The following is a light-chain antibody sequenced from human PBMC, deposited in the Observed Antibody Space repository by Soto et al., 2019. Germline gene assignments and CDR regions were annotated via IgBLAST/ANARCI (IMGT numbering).Light chain of an antibody. CDR2: DAS. CDR1: QRISTN. V-gene: IGKV3-11*01. J-gene: IGKJ5*01. Sequence: DIEMTQSPPILSVSPGAGATLSCRASQRISTNLAWYQHIPGQAPRLLIYDASNRATGIPARFSGSGSGTDFTLTISSLEPEDFAVYYCQQRSNWLITFGQGTRLEIK. CDR3: QQRSNWLIT.